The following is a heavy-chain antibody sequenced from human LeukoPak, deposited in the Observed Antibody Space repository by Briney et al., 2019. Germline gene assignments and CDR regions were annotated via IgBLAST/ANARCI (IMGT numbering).Heavy chain of an antibody. CDR2: INPNSGGT. V-gene: IGHV1-2*06. Sequence: ASVKVSCKASGYTFTGYYMHWVRQAPGQGLEWMGRINPNSGGTNYAQKFQGRVTMTRDTSISTPYMELSRLRSADTAVYYCARADDSSGNWDYYYMDVWGKGTTVTVSS. CDR3: ARADDSSGNWDYYYMDV. D-gene: IGHD3-22*01. CDR1: GYTFTGYY. J-gene: IGHJ6*03.